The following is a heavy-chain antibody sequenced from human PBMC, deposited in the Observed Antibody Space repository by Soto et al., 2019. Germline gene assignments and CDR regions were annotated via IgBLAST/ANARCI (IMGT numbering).Heavy chain of an antibody. CDR2: ISHSGST. J-gene: IGHJ4*02. CDR3: ASGSHVPHD. V-gene: IGHV4-30-2*01. Sequence: QLQLQESGSGLVKPSQTLSLTCAVSGGSISSGGYSWSWIRQPPGKGLEWIGYISHSGSTYYNPSLKRRCTISVDRSKNQFSLKPSSVTAADTARYYCASGSHVPHDGGQGTLVTFSS. D-gene: IGHD1-1*01. CDR1: GGSISSGGYS.